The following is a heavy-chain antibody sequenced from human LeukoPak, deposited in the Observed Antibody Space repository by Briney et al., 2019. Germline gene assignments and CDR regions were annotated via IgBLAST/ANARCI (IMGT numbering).Heavy chain of an antibody. Sequence: ASVKVSCKASGYTFTGYYMHWVRQAPGQGLEWMGWINPNSGGTNYAQKFQGRVTMTRDTSISTAYMELSRLRSDDTAVYYCARDSAPDIVVVPAAILSYWGQGTLVTVSS. CDR2: INPNSGGT. CDR1: GYTFTGYY. J-gene: IGHJ4*02. D-gene: IGHD2-2*01. CDR3: ARDSAPDIVVVPAAILSY. V-gene: IGHV1-2*02.